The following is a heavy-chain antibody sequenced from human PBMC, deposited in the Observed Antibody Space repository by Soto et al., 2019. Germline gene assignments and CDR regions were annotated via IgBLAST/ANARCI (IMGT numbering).Heavy chain of an antibody. Sequence: TLSLTCPVSGGSISRGGYYWSWIRQHPGKGLEWIGYTYYSGSTYYNPSLKSRVTISVDTSKNQFSLKLSSVTAADTAVYYCARNYCSGGSCYLGYWGQGTLVTVS. J-gene: IGHJ4*02. V-gene: IGHV4-31*03. D-gene: IGHD2-15*01. CDR2: TYYSGST. CDR1: GGSISRGGYY. CDR3: ARNYCSGGSCYLGY.